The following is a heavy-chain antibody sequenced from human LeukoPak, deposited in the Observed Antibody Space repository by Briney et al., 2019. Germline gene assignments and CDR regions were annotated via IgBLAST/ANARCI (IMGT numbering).Heavy chain of an antibody. D-gene: IGHD2-21*01. J-gene: IGHJ6*02. Sequence: GGSLRLSCVASGFTFDDHAMHWVRQAPGKGLEWVSSISWYSGNIGYADSVKGRFSISRDNAKNTLYLEMNSLRTDDTALYFCARDVWRRAFYYAMDVWGLGTTDAVSS. V-gene: IGHV3-9*01. CDR3: ARDVWRRAFYYAMDV. CDR2: ISWYSGNI. CDR1: GFTFDDHA.